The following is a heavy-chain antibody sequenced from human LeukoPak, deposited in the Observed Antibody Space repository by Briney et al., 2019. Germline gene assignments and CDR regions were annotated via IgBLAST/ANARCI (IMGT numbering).Heavy chain of an antibody. V-gene: IGHV3-7*01. CDR1: GFTSSSYW. CDR3: ASGFDSRFFDK. CDR2: IKQDGNEK. Sequence: GGSLRLSCAASGFTSSSYWMTWVRQAPGKGLEWVANIKQDGNEKYYVDSVKGRFTISRDNAKNSLYLQMSSLRAEDTAVYYCASGFDSRFFDKWGQGTLVTVSS. J-gene: IGHJ4*02. D-gene: IGHD3-22*01.